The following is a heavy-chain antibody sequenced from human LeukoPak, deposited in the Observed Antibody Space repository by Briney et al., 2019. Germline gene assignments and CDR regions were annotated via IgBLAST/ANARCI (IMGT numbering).Heavy chain of an antibody. CDR1: GYTFTSYY. CDR3: ARDSRYDILTGSTDY. Sequence: ASVKVSCKASGYTFTSYYMHWVRQAPGQGLEWMGIINPSGGSTSYAQKFQGRVTMTRDMSTSTVYMELSSLRSEDTAVYYCARDSRYDILTGSTDYWGQGTLVTVSS. CDR2: INPSGGST. J-gene: IGHJ4*02. V-gene: IGHV1-46*01. D-gene: IGHD3-9*01.